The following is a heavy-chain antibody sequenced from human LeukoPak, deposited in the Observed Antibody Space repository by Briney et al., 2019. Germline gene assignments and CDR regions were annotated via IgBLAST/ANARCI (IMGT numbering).Heavy chain of an antibody. D-gene: IGHD1-26*01. CDR2: IYYSGST. CDR3: ATTTIRLGY. J-gene: IGHJ4*02. CDR1: GGSISSYY. V-gene: IGHV4-59*12. Sequence: SETLSLTCTVSGGSISSYYWSWIRQPPGKGLEWIGYIYYSGSTNYNPSLKSRVTISVDMSKNQFSLKLSSVTAADTAVYYCATTTIRLGYWGQGTLVTVSS.